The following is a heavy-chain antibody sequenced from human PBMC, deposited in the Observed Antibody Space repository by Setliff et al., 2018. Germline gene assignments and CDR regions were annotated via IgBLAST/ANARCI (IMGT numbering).Heavy chain of an antibody. J-gene: IGHJ4*02. V-gene: IGHV1-3*01. D-gene: IGHD4-17*01. CDR3: ASRGSDGDYAFDY. CDR1: GYTSTSYA. Sequence: ASVKVSCKASGYTSTSYAMHWVRQAPGQRLEWMGWINAGNGNTKYSQKFQGRVTITADESTSTAYMELSSLRSEDTAVYYCASRGSDGDYAFDYWGQGTLVTV. CDR2: INAGNGNT.